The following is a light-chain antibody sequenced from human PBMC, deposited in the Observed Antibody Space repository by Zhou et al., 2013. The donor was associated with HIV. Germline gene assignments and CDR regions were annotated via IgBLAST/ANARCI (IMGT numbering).Light chain of an antibody. CDR1: QDISRW. CDR3: QQYNVYPRT. J-gene: IGKJ2*01. V-gene: IGKV1D-16*01. Sequence: DIQMTQSPSSLSASVGDRVTITCRASQDISRWLAWYQQKPEKAPKSLIYAASNLQSGVPSRFSGSGSGTDFTLTISSLQPEDFATYYCQQYNVYPRTFGQGTKLEIK. CDR2: AAS.